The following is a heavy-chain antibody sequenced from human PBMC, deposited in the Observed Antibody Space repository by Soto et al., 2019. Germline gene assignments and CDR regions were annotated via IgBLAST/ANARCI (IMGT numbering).Heavy chain of an antibody. CDR3: ARDSLGGMDV. V-gene: IGHV3-33*01. J-gene: IGHJ6*02. Sequence: QVQLVESGGGVVQPGRSLRLSCAVSGFSITTYGVHWFRQIPGKGLEWVAVMWYDGIRTYYGESVKGRSTISRDNSKNTLYLQMNSLRAEDTAVYYCARDSLGGMDVWGQGTTVTVSS. CDR2: MWYDGIRT. D-gene: IGHD3-3*01. CDR1: GFSITTYG.